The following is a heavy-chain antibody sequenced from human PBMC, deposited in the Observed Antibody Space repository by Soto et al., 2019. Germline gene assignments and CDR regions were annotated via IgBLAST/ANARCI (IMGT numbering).Heavy chain of an antibody. CDR1: GYTFTNYG. Sequence: GASVKVSCKASGYTFTNYGVSWVRQAPGQGLEWVGWISAYNGDTKYAQKFQGRVTMTTDTSTTTAYMELRTLRSDDTAVYYCARDHCSGAGFYTSTGFDPWGQETLLTVSS. D-gene: IGHD2-15*01. V-gene: IGHV1-18*01. J-gene: IGHJ5*02. CDR2: ISAYNGDT. CDR3: ARDHCSGAGFYTSTGFDP.